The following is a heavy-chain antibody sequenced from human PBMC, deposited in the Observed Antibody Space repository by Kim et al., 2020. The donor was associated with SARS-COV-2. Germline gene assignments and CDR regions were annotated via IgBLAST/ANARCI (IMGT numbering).Heavy chain of an antibody. J-gene: IGHJ4*02. CDR1: GGSISSSSYY. CDR2: IYYSGST. Sequence: SETLSLTCTVSGGSISSSSYYWGWIRQPPGKGLEWIGSIYYSGSTYYNSSLKSRVTISVDTSKNQFSLKLSPVTAADTAVYYCARHERGFRLVYYYGRFDYWGQGPLVPVSS. D-gene: IGHD3-10*01. CDR3: ARHERGFRLVYYYGRFDY. V-gene: IGHV4-39*01.